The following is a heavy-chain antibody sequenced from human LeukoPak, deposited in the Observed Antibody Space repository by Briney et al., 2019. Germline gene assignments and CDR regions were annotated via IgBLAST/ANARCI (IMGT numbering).Heavy chain of an antibody. CDR1: GGSISSYY. J-gene: IGHJ3*02. V-gene: IGHV4-4*09. CDR3: ARRRTGDAFDI. D-gene: IGHD1-14*01. CDR2: IYTSGST. Sequence: SETLSLTCTVAGGSISSYYWSWIRQPPGKGLEWIGYIYTSGSTNYNPSLKSRVTISVDTSKNQFSLKLSSVTAAETAVYYCARRRTGDAFDIWGQGTMVTVSS.